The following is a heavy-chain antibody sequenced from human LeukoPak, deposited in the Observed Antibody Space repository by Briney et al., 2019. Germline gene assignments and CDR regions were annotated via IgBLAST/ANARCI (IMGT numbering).Heavy chain of an antibody. Sequence: PGGSLRLSCAASGFTFSGSAMHWVRQASGKGREWVGRIRSKANSYATAYAASVKGRFTISRDDSKSTAYLQMNSLKTEDTAVYYCTRHAAAAPFDYWGQGTLVTVSS. V-gene: IGHV3-73*01. J-gene: IGHJ4*02. D-gene: IGHD6-13*01. CDR1: GFTFSGSA. CDR2: IRSKANSYAT. CDR3: TRHAAAAPFDY.